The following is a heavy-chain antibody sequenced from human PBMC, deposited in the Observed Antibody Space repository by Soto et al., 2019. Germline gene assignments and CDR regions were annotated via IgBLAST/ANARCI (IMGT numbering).Heavy chain of an antibody. V-gene: IGHV3-48*03. D-gene: IGHD1-20*01. CDR1: GFFFENYE. CDR3: ARDIDNRDYYYGLDV. J-gene: IGHJ6*02. Sequence: PWGSLRLSCVASGFFFENYEINCVRHSPWKWLEWISYISNSGNTIYVADSMRGRFTISRDNAKNSLFLQMNSLRADDTAVYYCARDIDNRDYYYGLDVWGQGTTVTVSS. CDR2: ISNSGNTI.